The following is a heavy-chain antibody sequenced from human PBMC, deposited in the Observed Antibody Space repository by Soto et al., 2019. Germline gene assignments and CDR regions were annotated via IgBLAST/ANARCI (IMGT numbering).Heavy chain of an antibody. CDR2: IYKSTTT. Sequence: PSETLSLTCSVSGDSISTVDYSWAWIRQPPGQALEYIGYIYKSTTTYYNPSFESRVAISLDTSKSQFSLNVTSVTAADTAVHFCARGRYCLTGRCFPNWFDSWGQGTLVTVSS. CDR3: ARGRYCLTGRCFPNWFDS. V-gene: IGHV4-30-4*01. D-gene: IGHD2-15*01. J-gene: IGHJ5*01. CDR1: GDSISTVDYS.